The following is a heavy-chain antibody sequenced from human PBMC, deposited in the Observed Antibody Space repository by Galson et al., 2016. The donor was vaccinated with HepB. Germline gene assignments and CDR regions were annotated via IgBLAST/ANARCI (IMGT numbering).Heavy chain of an antibody. V-gene: IGHV3-48*02. CDR1: GFPFSGCS. CDR2: ISDSGDTT. J-gene: IGHJ4*02. Sequence: SLRLSCAASGFPFSGCSMSWVRQAPGKGLEWLSYISDSGDTTYYADSVKGRFTISRDNAKNSLFLQMNSLRDDDTAVFYCARDNGLAYFDYWGQGALVTVSS. CDR3: ARDNGLAYFDY.